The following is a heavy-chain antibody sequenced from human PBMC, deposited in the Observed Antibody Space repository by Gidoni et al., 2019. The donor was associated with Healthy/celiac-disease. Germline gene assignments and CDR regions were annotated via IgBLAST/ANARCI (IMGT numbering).Heavy chain of an antibody. CDR2: IIPIFGTA. J-gene: IGHJ4*02. CDR3: ARGVSDEGWYSDY. Sequence: EGKKPGSSVKVSCKASGGTFSSYAISWVRQAPGQGLEWMGGIIPIFGTANYAQKFQVRVTITADESTSTAYIELSSLRSEDTAVYYFARGVSDEGWYSDYWGQGTLVTVSS. D-gene: IGHD3-16*01. CDR1: GGTFSSYA. V-gene: IGHV1-69*01.